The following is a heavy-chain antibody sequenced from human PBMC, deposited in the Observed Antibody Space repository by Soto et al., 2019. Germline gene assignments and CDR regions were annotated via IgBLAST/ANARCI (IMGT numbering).Heavy chain of an antibody. CDR3: ATDAPKSKWDTGQFDH. CDR2: ITSRTYGATT. J-gene: IGHJ4*02. V-gene: IGHV3-15*01. D-gene: IGHD1-26*01. CDR1: GFPFNNAW. Sequence: PGGSLRLSCAGSGFPFNNAWMTWVRQAPGQGLEWIGRITSRTYGATTDYAAPVKGRFSISRDDSKNMVFLQMNSLKTEDTAVYYCATDAPKSKWDTGQFDHWGQGTLVTVSS.